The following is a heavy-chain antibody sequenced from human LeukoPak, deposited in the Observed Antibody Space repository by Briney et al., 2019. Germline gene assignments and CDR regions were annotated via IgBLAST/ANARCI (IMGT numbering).Heavy chain of an antibody. CDR2: ISSDGSIT. J-gene: IGHJ4*02. V-gene: IGHV3-74*01. D-gene: IGHD3-10*01. CDR1: GFTFSTYW. CDR3: ARHLNYYLDY. Sequence: PGGSLRLSCAASGFTFSTYWMHWVRQAPGKCLVWVSRISSDGSITGYADSVKGRFTISRDNAKNTLYLQMNSLRAEDTAVYYCARHLNYYLDYWGQGTLVTVSS.